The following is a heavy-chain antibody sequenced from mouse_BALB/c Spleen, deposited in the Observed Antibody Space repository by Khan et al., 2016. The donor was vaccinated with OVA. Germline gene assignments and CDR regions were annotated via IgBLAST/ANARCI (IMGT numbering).Heavy chain of an antibody. CDR1: GFTFSNFG. J-gene: IGHJ2*01. CDR3: ATDSYGYMGYFDY. CDR2: ISSGSNTT. D-gene: IGHD1-2*01. Sequence: EVQLLETGGGLVQPGGSRKLSCAASGFTFSNFGMHWVRQVPEKGLEWVAYISSGSNTTYYADTLKGRFTISRDNPKNTLFLQMTSLRSEDTAMYYCATDSYGYMGYFDYWGQGTTLTVSS. V-gene: IGHV5-17*02.